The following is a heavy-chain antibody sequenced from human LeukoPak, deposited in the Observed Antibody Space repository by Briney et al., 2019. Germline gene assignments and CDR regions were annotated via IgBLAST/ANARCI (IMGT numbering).Heavy chain of an antibody. CDR1: GFTFSSYG. CDR3: AKDLREYTSSPRNAFHI. J-gene: IGHJ3*02. CDR2: ISGSGGST. V-gene: IGHV3-23*01. D-gene: IGHD6-6*01. Sequence: GGTLRLSCAASGFTFSSYGMSWVRQAPGKGLEWVSAISGSGGSTYYADSVKGRFTISRDNSKNTLYPLLNSLRAEDTAVYYCAKDLREYTSSPRNAFHIWGQGTMVTVSS.